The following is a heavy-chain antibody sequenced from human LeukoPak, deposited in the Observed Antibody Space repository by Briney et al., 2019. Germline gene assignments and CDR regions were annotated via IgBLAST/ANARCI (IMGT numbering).Heavy chain of an antibody. Sequence: SMKVSCKASGFTFTSSAVQWVRQARGQRLEWIGWIVVGSGNTNYAQKFQERVTITRDMSTSTAYMELSSLRSEDTAVYYCAAVGTAPYYYYYMDVWGKGTTVTVSS. CDR2: IVVGSGNT. D-gene: IGHD6-13*01. V-gene: IGHV1-58*01. CDR3: AAVGTAPYYYYYMDV. J-gene: IGHJ6*03. CDR1: GFTFTSSA.